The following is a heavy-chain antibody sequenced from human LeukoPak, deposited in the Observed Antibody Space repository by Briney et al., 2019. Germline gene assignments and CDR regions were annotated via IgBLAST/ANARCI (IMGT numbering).Heavy chain of an antibody. CDR1: GYTFTSYD. V-gene: IGHV1-8*01. CDR3: ARDSGYDSSGYYFPFDY. Sequence: ASVKVSCKASGYTFTSYDINWVRQATGQGLEWMGWMNPNSGNTGYAQKFQGRVTMTRNTSISTAYMELSSLRSEDTAVYYCARDSGYDSSGYYFPFDYWGQGTLVTVSS. J-gene: IGHJ4*02. CDR2: MNPNSGNT. D-gene: IGHD3-22*01.